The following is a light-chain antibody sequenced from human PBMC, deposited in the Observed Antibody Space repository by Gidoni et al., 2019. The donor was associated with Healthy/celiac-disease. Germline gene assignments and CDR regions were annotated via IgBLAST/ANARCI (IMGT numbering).Light chain of an antibody. V-gene: IGKV1-39*01. CDR1: QSISSY. Sequence: DIQMTQSPSSLSASVGDRVTITCRASQSISSYLNWYQQKPVKAPKLLIYAASSLQSGVPSRFSGSGSGTDFTLTISSLQPEDFATYYCQQRYSTLSITFGQGTRLEIK. J-gene: IGKJ5*01. CDR2: AAS. CDR3: QQRYSTLSIT.